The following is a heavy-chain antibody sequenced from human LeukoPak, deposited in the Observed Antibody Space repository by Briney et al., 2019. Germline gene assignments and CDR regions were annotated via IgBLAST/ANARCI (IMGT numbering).Heavy chain of an antibody. Sequence: GGSLRLSCAASGFTFSSYAMSWVRQAPGKGLEWVSAISGSGGSTYYADSVKGRFTISRDNSKNTLYLQMNSLRAEDMAVYYCAKEKIYYYGSGSYSDYWGQGTLVTVSS. CDR2: ISGSGGST. D-gene: IGHD3-10*01. V-gene: IGHV3-23*01. J-gene: IGHJ4*02. CDR3: AKEKIYYYGSGSYSDY. CDR1: GFTFSSYA.